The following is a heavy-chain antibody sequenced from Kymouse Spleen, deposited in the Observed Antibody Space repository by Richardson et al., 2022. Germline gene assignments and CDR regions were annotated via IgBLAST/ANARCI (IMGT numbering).Heavy chain of an antibody. D-gene: IGHD3-9*01. J-gene: IGHJ4*02. CDR3: ARQARITIFCPYFDY. V-gene: IGHV4-39*01. CDR2: IYYSGST. CDR1: GGSISSSSYY. Sequence: QLQLQESGPGLVKPSETLSLTCTVSGGSISSSSYYWGWIRQPPGKGLEWIGSIYYSGSTYYNPSLKSRVTISVDTSKNQFSLKLSSVTAADTAVYYCARQARITIFCPYFDYWGQGTLVTVSS.